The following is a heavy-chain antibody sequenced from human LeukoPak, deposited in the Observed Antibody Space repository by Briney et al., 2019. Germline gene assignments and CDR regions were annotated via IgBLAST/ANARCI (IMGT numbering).Heavy chain of an antibody. D-gene: IGHD5-18*01. V-gene: IGHV4-38-2*01. Sequence: PSETLSLTCAVSGYSISSGYYWGWIRQPPGKGLEWIGSIYHSGSTYYNPSLKSRVTISVDTSKNQFSLKLSSVTAADTAVYYCAGGYSYGTYAFDIWGQGTMVTVSS. CDR3: AGGYSYGTYAFDI. J-gene: IGHJ3*02. CDR2: IYHSGST. CDR1: GYSISSGYY.